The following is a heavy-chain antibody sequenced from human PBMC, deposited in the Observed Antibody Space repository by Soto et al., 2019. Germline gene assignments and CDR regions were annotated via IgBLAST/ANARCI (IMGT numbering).Heavy chain of an antibody. V-gene: IGHV1-18*04. CDR1: GYTFTSYG. Sequence: ASVKVSCKASGYTFTSYGISWVRQAPGQGLEWMGWISAYNGNTNYAQKLQGRVTMTTDTSTSTAYMALRSLRSDDTAVYYCARLVVVPAATHYYYYGMDVWGQGTTVTVSS. J-gene: IGHJ6*02. CDR3: ARLVVVPAATHYYYYGMDV. D-gene: IGHD2-2*01. CDR2: ISAYNGNT.